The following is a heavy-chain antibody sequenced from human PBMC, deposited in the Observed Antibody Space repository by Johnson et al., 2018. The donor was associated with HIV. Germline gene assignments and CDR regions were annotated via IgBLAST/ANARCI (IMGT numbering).Heavy chain of an antibody. J-gene: IGHJ3*02. CDR1: GFTFSSYG. CDR3: ARAGAVGFDAFDI. D-gene: IGHD6-19*01. Sequence: QVQLVESGGGVVQPGGSLRLSCATSGFTFSSYGMHWVRQAPGKGLEWVSAISGSGGSTYYADSVKGRFTISRDNSKNTLYLQMNSLRAEDTAVYYCARAGAVGFDAFDIWGQGTMVTVSS. V-gene: IGHV3-NL1*01. CDR2: ISGSGGST.